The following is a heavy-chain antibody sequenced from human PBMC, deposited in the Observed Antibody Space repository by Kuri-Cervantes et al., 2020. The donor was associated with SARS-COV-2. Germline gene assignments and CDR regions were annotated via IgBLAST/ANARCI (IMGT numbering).Heavy chain of an antibody. CDR2: ISYDGSNK. CDR1: GFTFSSYA. D-gene: IGHD5-24*01. Sequence: GESLKISCAASGFTFSSYAMHWVRQAPGKGLEWVAVISYDGSNKYYADSVKGRFTISRDNSKNTLYLQMNSLRAEDTAVYYCARDHRDGYNWSSFFGGMDAWGQGTTVTVSS. J-gene: IGHJ6*02. V-gene: IGHV3-30-3*01. CDR3: ARDHRDGYNWSSFFGGMDA.